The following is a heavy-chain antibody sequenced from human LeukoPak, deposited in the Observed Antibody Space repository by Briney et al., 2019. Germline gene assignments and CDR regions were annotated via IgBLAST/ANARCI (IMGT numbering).Heavy chain of an antibody. D-gene: IGHD1-26*01. CDR3: ARHRAVSVVGNSYFDY. Sequence: PSETLSLTCTVSGGSISSSSYYWGWIRQPPGKGLEWIGSVYYSGSTYYNPSLKSRVTISVDTSKNQFSLKLSSVTAADTAVYYCARHRAVSVVGNSYFDYWGQGTLVTVSS. CDR1: GGSISSSSYY. V-gene: IGHV4-39*01. J-gene: IGHJ4*02. CDR2: VYYSGST.